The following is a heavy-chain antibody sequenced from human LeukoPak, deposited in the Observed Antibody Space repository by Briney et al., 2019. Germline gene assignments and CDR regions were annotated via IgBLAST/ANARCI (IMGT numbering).Heavy chain of an antibody. Sequence: PSETLSLTCTVSGGSISSSGYYWGWIRQPPGKGLEWIGSIYYSGSTYYNPSLKSRVTISIDTSKNQFSLKLNSVTAADTAVYYCARGTDSSGWYPFDYWGQGTLVTVSS. D-gene: IGHD6-19*01. V-gene: IGHV4-39*07. CDR3: ARGTDSSGWYPFDY. CDR1: GGSISSSGYY. J-gene: IGHJ4*02. CDR2: IYYSGST.